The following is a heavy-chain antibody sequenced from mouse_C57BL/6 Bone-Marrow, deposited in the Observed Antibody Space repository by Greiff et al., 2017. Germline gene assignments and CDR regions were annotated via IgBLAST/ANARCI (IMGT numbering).Heavy chain of an antibody. V-gene: IGHV1-69*01. Sequence: VQLQQPGAELVMPGASVKLSCKASGYTFTSYWMHWVKQRPGQGLEWIGEIDPSDSYTNYNPKFKGKSTLTVDKSSSTAYMQLRSLTSEDSAVYYWARDGSCYDWFAYWGQGTLVTVSA. CDR2: IDPSDSYT. J-gene: IGHJ3*01. CDR3: ARDGSCYDWFAY. CDR1: GYTFTSYW. D-gene: IGHD1-1*01.